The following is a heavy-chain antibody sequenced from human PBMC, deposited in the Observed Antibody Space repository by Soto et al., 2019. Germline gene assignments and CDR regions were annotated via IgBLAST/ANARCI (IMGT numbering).Heavy chain of an antibody. CDR2: INHSGST. J-gene: IGHJ4*02. V-gene: IGHV4-34*01. CDR3: GRDRRFGDGYNLGFDY. Sequence: SETLSLTCAVYGGSFSGYYWSWIRQPPGKGLEWIGEINHSGSTNYNPSLKSRVTVSRDNSKNTLYVQMNSLRPEDTAVYYCGRDRRFGDGYNLGFDYWGQGALVTVSS. CDR1: GGSFSGYY. D-gene: IGHD5-12*01.